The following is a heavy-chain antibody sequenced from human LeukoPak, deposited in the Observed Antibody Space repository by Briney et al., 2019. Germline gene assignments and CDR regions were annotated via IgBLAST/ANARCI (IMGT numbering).Heavy chain of an antibody. CDR3: ASMGPTGYFYGLDV. CDR2: IYSGGAT. CDR1: GFTVSSKY. Sequence: GWSLRRSCAATGFTVSSKYMSWVRQAPGKGLEGVSVIYSGGATYYADSVKGRFTISRHNSKNTLYLQMNSLRPEDTAVYYCASMGPTGYFYGLDVWGQGTTVSVSS. J-gene: IGHJ6*02. D-gene: IGHD2/OR15-2a*01. V-gene: IGHV3-53*04.